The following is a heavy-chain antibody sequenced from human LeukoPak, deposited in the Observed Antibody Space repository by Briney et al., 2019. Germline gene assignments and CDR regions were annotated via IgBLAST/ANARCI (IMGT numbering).Heavy chain of an antibody. CDR1: GYTLTELS. J-gene: IGHJ3*02. Sequence: ASVKVSCKVSGYTLTELSMHWVRQAPGKGLEWMGGFDPEDGETIYAQKFQGRVTMTEDTSTDTAYMELSSLRSEDTAVYYCATAEMVTIFDAFDIWGQGTMVTVSS. CDR3: ATAEMVTIFDAFDI. V-gene: IGHV1-24*01. CDR2: FDPEDGET. D-gene: IGHD5-24*01.